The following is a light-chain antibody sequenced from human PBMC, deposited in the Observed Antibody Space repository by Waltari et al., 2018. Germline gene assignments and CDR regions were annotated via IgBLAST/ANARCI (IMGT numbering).Light chain of an antibody. CDR2: RDS. J-gene: IGLJ2*01. V-gene: IGLV1-44*01. CDR3: AAWDGSLNNPL. Sequence: QSLLTQPPSASGTPGQRVTISCSGSNSNIGTNTVNWSQQFPGMAPKLLIYRDSQRPSGVPDRFSGSKSGTSASLAISELQSDDEAEYYCAAWDGSLNNPLFGGGTKLTVL. CDR1: NSNIGTNT.